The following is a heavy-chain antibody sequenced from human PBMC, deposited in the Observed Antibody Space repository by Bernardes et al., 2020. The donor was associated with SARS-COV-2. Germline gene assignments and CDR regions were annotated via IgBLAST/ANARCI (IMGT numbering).Heavy chain of an antibody. V-gene: IGHV3-7*01. D-gene: IGHD3-10*01. CDR1: GFTFSSHY. CDR3: GRWTDYSGSGSKWALDS. Sequence: GGSLRLSCAASGFTFSSHYMTWVRQAPGKGLEYVADIRQDGRERYFVDSVKGRFTISRDNARNSLYLQMDSLRADDTAIYYCGRWTDYSGSGSKWALDSWGQGTLVTVSS. CDR2: IRQDGRER. J-gene: IGHJ4*02.